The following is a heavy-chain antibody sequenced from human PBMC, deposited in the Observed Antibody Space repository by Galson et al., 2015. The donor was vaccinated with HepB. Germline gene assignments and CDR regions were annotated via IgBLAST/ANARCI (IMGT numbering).Heavy chain of an antibody. CDR1: GFTFRNYV. Sequence: SLRLSCAASGFTFRNYVMTWVRQAPGKGLEWVSSLSSSGGGTYYADSVKGRVTISRDNPKNTLYLQMHSLRAEDTAVYYCAKSYFDVSGYLDWGQGTLVTVSS. V-gene: IGHV3-23*01. D-gene: IGHD3-22*01. CDR2: LSSSGGGT. CDR3: AKSYFDVSGYLD. J-gene: IGHJ4*02.